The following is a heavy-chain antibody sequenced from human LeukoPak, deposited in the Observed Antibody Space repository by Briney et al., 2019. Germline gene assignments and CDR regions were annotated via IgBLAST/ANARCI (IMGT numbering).Heavy chain of an antibody. Sequence: SETLSLTCTVSGRSISTYYWSWIRQPAGKGLEWIGRMYTSDYNTGSTHYNPSLKSRVSMSIDTSKNQFSLKLSSVTAADTAVYYCARSYDSSGSDYWGQGTLVTVSS. D-gene: IGHD3-22*01. V-gene: IGHV4-4*07. CDR2: MYTSDYNTGST. CDR1: GRSISTYY. J-gene: IGHJ4*02. CDR3: ARSYDSSGSDY.